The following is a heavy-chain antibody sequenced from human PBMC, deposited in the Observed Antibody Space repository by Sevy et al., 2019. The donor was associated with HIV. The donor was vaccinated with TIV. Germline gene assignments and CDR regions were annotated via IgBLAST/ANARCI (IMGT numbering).Heavy chain of an antibody. CDR3: ASTLTIFGVVISDHFDY. D-gene: IGHD3-3*01. CDR2: ISYDGSNK. Sequence: GGSLRLSCAASRFTFSSYAMHWVRQAPGKGLEWVAVISYDGSNKYYSDSVKGRFTISRDNSKNTLYLQMNSLRAEDTAVYYCASTLTIFGVVISDHFDYWGQGTLVTVSS. CDR1: RFTFSSYA. J-gene: IGHJ4*02. V-gene: IGHV3-30-3*01.